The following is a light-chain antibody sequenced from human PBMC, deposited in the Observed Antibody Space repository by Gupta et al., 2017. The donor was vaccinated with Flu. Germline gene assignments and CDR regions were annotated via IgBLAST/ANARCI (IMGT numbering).Light chain of an antibody. V-gene: IGKV4-1*01. CDR3: QQFCRAMYT. CDR2: WAS. CDR1: QSVFNSPNSKNY. Sequence: DIMMPLSPDSLAVSLGARATIHCRSSQSVFNSPNSKNYLTWYQQKPGQSPRLLMYWASIRHSGVPDRFSGSGSETEFTLTISRLGAEDVAVYYCQQFCRAMYTFGQGTRLEIK. J-gene: IGKJ2*01.